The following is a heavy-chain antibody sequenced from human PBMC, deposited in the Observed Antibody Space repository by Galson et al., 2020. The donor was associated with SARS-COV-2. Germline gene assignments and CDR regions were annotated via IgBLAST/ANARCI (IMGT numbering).Heavy chain of an antibody. J-gene: IGHJ4*02. CDR2: IWYDGSNK. Sequence: SLRLSCAASGFTFSSYGMHWVRQAPGKGLEWVAVIWYDGSNKYYADSVKGRFTISRDNSKNTLYLQMNSLRAEDTAVYYCARERGYSYGTAYFDYWGQGTLVTVSS. CDR1: GFTFSSYG. CDR3: ARERGYSYGTAYFDY. D-gene: IGHD5-18*01. V-gene: IGHV3-33*01.